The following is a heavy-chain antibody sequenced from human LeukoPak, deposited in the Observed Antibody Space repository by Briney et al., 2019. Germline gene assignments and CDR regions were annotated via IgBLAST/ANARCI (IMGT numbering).Heavy chain of an antibody. CDR1: GGSISSYY. D-gene: IGHD3-22*01. V-gene: IGHV4-59*08. CDR3: ARGGYYYDSSGYGKVLEY. CDR2: ISYSGST. Sequence: SETLSLTCTVSGGSISSYYWSWIRQPPGEGLEWIGYISYSGSTNYNSSLKSRVTISVDTSKNQFSLKLSSVTAADTAVYYCARGGYYYDSSGYGKVLEYWGQGTLVTVSS. J-gene: IGHJ4*02.